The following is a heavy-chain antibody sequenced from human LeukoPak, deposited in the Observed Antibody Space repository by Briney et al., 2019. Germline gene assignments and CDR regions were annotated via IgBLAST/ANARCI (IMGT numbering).Heavy chain of an antibody. Sequence: SETLSLTCAVYGGSFSGYYWSWIRQPPGKGLEWIGEINHSGSTNYNPSLKSRVTISVDTSKNQFSLKLSSVTAADTAVYYCASVTEDGGPDYWGQGTLVTVSS. CDR1: GGSFSGYY. CDR3: ASVTEDGGPDY. V-gene: IGHV4-34*01. CDR2: INHSGST. J-gene: IGHJ4*02. D-gene: IGHD3-16*01.